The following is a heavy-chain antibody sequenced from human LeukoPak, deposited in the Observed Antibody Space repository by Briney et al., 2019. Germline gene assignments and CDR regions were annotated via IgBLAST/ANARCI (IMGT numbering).Heavy chain of an antibody. J-gene: IGHJ4*02. CDR3: ARAIAVAAFDY. Sequence: GASVNVSCKASGYTFTGYYMHWVRQAPGQGLEWMGWINPNSGDTNYAQKFQGRVTMTRDTSISTAYMELSRLRSDDTAVYYCARAIAVAAFDYWGQGTQVTVSS. V-gene: IGHV1-2*02. D-gene: IGHD6-19*01. CDR1: GYTFTGYY. CDR2: INPNSGDT.